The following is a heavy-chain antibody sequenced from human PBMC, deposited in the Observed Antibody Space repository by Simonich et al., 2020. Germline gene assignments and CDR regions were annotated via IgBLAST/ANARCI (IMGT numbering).Heavy chain of an antibody. J-gene: IGHJ3*02. V-gene: IGHV1-2*02. CDR3: ARVRFEAFDI. Sequence: QVQLVQSGAEVKKPGASVKVSCKASGYTFTGYYMHWVRQAPGQGLEWMGGINPNRGGTNSAQKFQGRVTMTRDTSISTAYMELSRLRSDDTAVYYCARVRFEAFDIWGQGTMVTVSS. CDR1: GYTFTGYY. CDR2: INPNRGGT.